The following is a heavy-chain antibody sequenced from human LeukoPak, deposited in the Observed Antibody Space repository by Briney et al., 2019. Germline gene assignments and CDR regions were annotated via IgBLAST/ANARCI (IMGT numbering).Heavy chain of an antibody. CDR3: ARTHSRYYGSGSPFDY. CDR1: GGSISSSSYY. Sequence: PSETLSLTCTVSGGSISSSSYYWGWIRQPPGKGLEWIGSIYYSGSTYYNPSLKSRVTISVDTSKNQFSLKLSSVTAADTAVYYCARTHSRYYGSGSPFDYWGQGTLVTVSS. J-gene: IGHJ4*02. CDR2: IYYSGST. V-gene: IGHV4-39*01. D-gene: IGHD3-10*01.